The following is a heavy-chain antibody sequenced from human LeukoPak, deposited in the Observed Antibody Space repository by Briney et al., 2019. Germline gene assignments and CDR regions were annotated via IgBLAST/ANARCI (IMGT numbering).Heavy chain of an antibody. CDR2: INAGNGNT. CDR1: GYTFTSHA. D-gene: IGHD6-19*01. Sequence: ASVKVSCKASGYTFTSHAMHWVRQAPGQRLEWMGWINAGNGNTKYSQKFQGRVTITRDTSASTAYMELSSLRSEDTAVYYCARGPRIAVAGAFDIWGQGTMVTVSS. CDR3: ARGPRIAVAGAFDI. J-gene: IGHJ3*02. V-gene: IGHV1-3*01.